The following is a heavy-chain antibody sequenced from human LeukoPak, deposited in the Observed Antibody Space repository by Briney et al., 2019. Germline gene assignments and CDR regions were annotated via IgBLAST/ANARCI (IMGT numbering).Heavy chain of an antibody. CDR2: ISSSSSTI. CDR3: ARAGRYSYDSSGYYYDAFDI. V-gene: IGHV3-48*01. J-gene: IGHJ3*02. Sequence: QAGGSLRLSCAASGFTFSSYSMNWVRQAPGKGLEWVSYISSSSSTIYYADSVKGRFTISRDNAKNSLYLQMNSLRAEDTAVYYCARAGRYSYDSSGYYYDAFDIWGQGTVVTVSS. CDR1: GFTFSSYS. D-gene: IGHD3-22*01.